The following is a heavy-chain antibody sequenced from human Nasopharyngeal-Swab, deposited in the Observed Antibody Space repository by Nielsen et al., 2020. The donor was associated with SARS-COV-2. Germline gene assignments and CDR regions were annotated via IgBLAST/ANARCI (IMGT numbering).Heavy chain of an antibody. Sequence: ASAQVSCKASGYSFTGYYMHWVRQPPAQGLVWMGWINPNSGGTNYAQKFQGRVTMTRDTSISTAYMELSRLRSDDTAVYYCARVSRTYYDSWSGYQTRNYFDYWGQGTLVTVSS. CDR1: GYSFTGYY. CDR3: ARVSRTYYDSWSGYQTRNYFDY. V-gene: IGHV1-2*02. J-gene: IGHJ4*02. D-gene: IGHD3-3*01. CDR2: INPNSGGT.